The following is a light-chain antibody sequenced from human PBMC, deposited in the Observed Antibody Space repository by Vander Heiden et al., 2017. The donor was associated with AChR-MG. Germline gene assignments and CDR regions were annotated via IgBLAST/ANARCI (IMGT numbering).Light chain of an antibody. J-gene: IGKJ4*01. CDR3: QQNYTTPLT. V-gene: IGKV1-39*01. CDR1: QTMRTC. Sequence: DIQVTQSPSSLSASVGDSLTITCRASQTMRTCLHWYPQKPGKAPDLLIYCTSTLKSGVPSTFSGRGSGTEFTLTINILQPEDVATYFCQQNYTTPLTFGGGTKVEMK. CDR2: CTS.